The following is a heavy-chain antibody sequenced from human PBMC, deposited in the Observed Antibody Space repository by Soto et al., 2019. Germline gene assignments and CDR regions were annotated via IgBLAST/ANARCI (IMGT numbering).Heavy chain of an antibody. CDR3: ARQGVAAGVPAAPFDY. Sequence: SETLSLTCTVSGGSISSSSYYWGWIRQPPGKGLEWIGSIYYSGSTYYNPSLKSRVTISVDTSKNQFSLKLSSVTAADTAVYYCARQGVAAGVPAAPFDYWGQGTLVTVSS. CDR1: GGSISSSSYY. J-gene: IGHJ4*02. CDR2: IYYSGST. V-gene: IGHV4-39*01. D-gene: IGHD2-2*01.